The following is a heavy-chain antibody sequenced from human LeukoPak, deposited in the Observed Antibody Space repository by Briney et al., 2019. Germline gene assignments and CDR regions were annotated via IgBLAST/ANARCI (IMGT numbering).Heavy chain of an antibody. V-gene: IGHV1-2*02. D-gene: IGHD2-21*01. Sequence: ASVKVSCKASGYTFTGHYMHWVRQAAGQGLEYMGWINANSGATLCPQKFQGRVTMTRDTSISTVYMELSRLTDDDTAIYYCAREDCRGDTCFQSFDYWGQGTLVTVSS. CDR1: GYTFTGHY. CDR2: INANSGAT. J-gene: IGHJ4*02. CDR3: AREDCRGDTCFQSFDY.